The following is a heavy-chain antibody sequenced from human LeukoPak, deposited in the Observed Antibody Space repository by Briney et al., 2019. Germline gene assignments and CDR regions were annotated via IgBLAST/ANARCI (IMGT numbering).Heavy chain of an antibody. V-gene: IGHV1-69*04. CDR1: EGTFSSYA. CDR3: ARVRDSSGFYTGAFDI. CDR2: IIPILGIP. D-gene: IGHD3-22*01. J-gene: IGHJ3*02. Sequence: SVKVSCKAFEGTFSSYAISWVRQAPGQGLEWMGRIIPILGIPNYAQKFQGRVTITADKSTTTAYMELSSLRSDDTAVYYCARVRDSSGFYTGAFDIWGQGTMVTVSS.